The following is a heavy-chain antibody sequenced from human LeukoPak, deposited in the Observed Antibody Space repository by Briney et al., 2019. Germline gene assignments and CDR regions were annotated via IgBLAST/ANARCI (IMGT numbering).Heavy chain of an antibody. CDR3: AKFIAAPFYFDY. J-gene: IGHJ4*02. V-gene: IGHV3-21*01. CDR1: AFTFSSYS. D-gene: IGHD6-13*01. Sequence: GGTLRLSCAASAFTFSSYSMNWVLQAPGKGLEWVSSISSSSSYIYYADSVKGRFTISRDNAKNSLYLQMNSLRAEDTAVYYCAKFIAAPFYFDYWGQGTLVTVSS. CDR2: ISSSSSYI.